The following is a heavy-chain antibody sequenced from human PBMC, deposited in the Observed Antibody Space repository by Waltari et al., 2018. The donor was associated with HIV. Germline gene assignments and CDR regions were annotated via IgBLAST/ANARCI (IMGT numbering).Heavy chain of an antibody. Sequence: QVQLQQWGAGLLKPSETLSLPCAVYGGSFSGYYWSWIRQPPGKGLEWIGEINHSGSTNYNPSLKSRVTISVDTSKNQFSLKLSSVTAADTAVYYCARGQDYDFWRGYYYDYWGQGTLVTVSS. CDR2: INHSGST. D-gene: IGHD3-3*01. CDR1: GGSFSGYY. J-gene: IGHJ4*02. CDR3: ARGQDYDFWRGYYYDY. V-gene: IGHV4-34*01.